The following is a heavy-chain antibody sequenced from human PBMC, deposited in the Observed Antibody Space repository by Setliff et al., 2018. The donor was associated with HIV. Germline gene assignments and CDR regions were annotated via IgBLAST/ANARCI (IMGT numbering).Heavy chain of an antibody. V-gene: IGHV1-18*04. CDR1: GYTFSDYF. J-gene: IGHJ3*01. Sequence: ASVKVSCKASGYTFSDYFIHWVRQAPGQALEWMGWISVYNGNTNYARKLQGRVTMTTDTSTRTVYMELRSLRSDDTAVYYCASVNSGSYVGPLDFWGQGTMVTVSS. CDR2: ISVYNGNT. CDR3: ASVNSGSYVGPLDF. D-gene: IGHD1-26*01.